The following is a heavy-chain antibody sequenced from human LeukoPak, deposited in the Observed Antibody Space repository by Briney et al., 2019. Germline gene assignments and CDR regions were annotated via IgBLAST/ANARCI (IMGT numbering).Heavy chain of an antibody. D-gene: IGHD5-12*01. CDR1: GYTFTSYG. CDR2: ISAYNGNT. V-gene: IGHV1-18*01. J-gene: IGHJ3*02. CDR3: ARVYSGNDAFDI. Sequence: VASVKVSCKASGYTFTSYGISWVRQAPGQGLEWMGRISAYNGNTNYAQKLQGRVTMTTDTSTSTAYMGLRSLRSDDTAVYYCARVYSGNDAFDIWGQGTMVTVSS.